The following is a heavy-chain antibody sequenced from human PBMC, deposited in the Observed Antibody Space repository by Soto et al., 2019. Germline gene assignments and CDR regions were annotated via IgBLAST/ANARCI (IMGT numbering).Heavy chain of an antibody. CDR1: GFTFSSYG. V-gene: IGHV3-33*01. J-gene: IGHJ1*01. Sequence: QVQLVESGGGVVQPGRSLRLSCAASGFTFSSYGMHWVRQAPGKGLEWVAVIWYDGSNKYYADSVKGRFTISRDNSKNPLYLQMNSLRAEDTAVYYCARGSGSAEYFQHWGQGTLVTVSS. CDR3: ARGSGSAEYFQH. CDR2: IWYDGSNK. D-gene: IGHD6-13*01.